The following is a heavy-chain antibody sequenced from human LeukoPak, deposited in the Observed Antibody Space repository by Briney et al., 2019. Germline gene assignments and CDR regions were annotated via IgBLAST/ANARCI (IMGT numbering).Heavy chain of an antibody. J-gene: IGHJ4*02. CDR2: ISGSGGST. CDR1: GFTFSSYA. D-gene: IGHD3-9*01. CDR3: AKQDYDILTGYYIDY. Sequence: PGGSLRLSCAASGFTFSSYAMSWVRQAPGKGLEWVSAISGSGGSTYYADSVKGRYTISRDNSKNTLYLQMNSLRAEDTAVYYCAKQDYDILTGYYIDYWGQGTLVTVSS. V-gene: IGHV3-23*01.